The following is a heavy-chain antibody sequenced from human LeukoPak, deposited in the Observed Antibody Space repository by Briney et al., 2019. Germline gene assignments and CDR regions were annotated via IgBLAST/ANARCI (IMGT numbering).Heavy chain of an antibody. CDR3: ARVSVLLWFGELLPPDY. Sequence: PGGSLRLSCAASGFTFSSYAMSWVRQAPGKGLEWVSAISGSGGSTYYADSVKGRFTISRDNSKNTLYLQMNSLRAEDTAVYYCARVSVLLWFGELLPPDYWGQGTLVTVSS. CDR1: GFTFSSYA. J-gene: IGHJ4*02. V-gene: IGHV3-23*01. CDR2: ISGSGGST. D-gene: IGHD3-10*01.